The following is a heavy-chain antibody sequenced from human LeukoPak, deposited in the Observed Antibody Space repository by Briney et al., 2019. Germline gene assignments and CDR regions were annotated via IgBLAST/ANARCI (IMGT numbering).Heavy chain of an antibody. CDR3: ARNRGSYRYHYYYYMDV. V-gene: IGHV3-21*04. D-gene: IGHD3-16*02. J-gene: IGHJ6*03. CDR2: ISSSSSYI. Sequence: GGSLRLSCAASGFTFSSYSMNWVRQAPGKGLEWVSSISSSSSYIYYADSVKGRFTISRDNSKNTLYLQMNSLRAEDTAVYYCARNRGSYRYHYYYYMDVWGKGTTVTVSS. CDR1: GFTFSSYS.